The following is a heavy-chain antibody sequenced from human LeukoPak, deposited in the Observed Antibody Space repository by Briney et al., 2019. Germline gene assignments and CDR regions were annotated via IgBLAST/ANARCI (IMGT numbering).Heavy chain of an antibody. CDR1: GFTFDNYG. Sequence: GGSLRPSCAASGFTFDNYGMSWVRQVPGKGLEWVSGVNWNGGSTGYTDSVKGRFTISRDNAKNSLNLQMNSLRAEDTALYYCARGVVNPDYWGQGTLVTVSS. CDR2: VNWNGGST. V-gene: IGHV3-20*04. J-gene: IGHJ4*02. D-gene: IGHD4-23*01. CDR3: ARGVVNPDY.